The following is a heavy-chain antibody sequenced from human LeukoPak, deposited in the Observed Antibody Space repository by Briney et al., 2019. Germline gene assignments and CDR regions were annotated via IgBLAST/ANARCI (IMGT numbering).Heavy chain of an antibody. D-gene: IGHD2-2*01. V-gene: IGHV3-30*04. CDR1: GFTFSSSG. J-gene: IGHJ6*03. CDR3: ARAGGYCTTTRCYYYYYMDV. CDR2: ISYDGSNK. Sequence: GRSLRLSCALSGFTFSSSGSHWVRPAPRKGLGWGAIISYDGSNKYYADSVKGRFTISRDNSKNTLYLQMNSLRPEDTAVYYCARAGGYCTTTRCYYYYYMDVWGKGTTVTVSS.